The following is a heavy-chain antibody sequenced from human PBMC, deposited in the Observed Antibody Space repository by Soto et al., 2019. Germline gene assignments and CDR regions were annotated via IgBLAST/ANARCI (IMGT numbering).Heavy chain of an antibody. J-gene: IGHJ5*02. CDR2: INPDNGNT. V-gene: IGHV1-3*01. Sequence: ASVKVSCKASGYTFTRYTMNWVRQAPGQRLEWMGWINPDNGNTKSSQKFQDRVIITRDTSASTAYMDLSSLRSEDTAVYYCASSPRGGSYYSWFDPWGQGTLVTVS. CDR1: GYTFTRYT. D-gene: IGHD1-26*01. CDR3: ASSPRGGSYYSWFDP.